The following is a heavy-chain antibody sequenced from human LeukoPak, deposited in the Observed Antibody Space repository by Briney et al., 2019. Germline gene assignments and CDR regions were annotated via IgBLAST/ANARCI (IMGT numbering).Heavy chain of an antibody. CDR1: SGSISSFY. CDR3: ARPSSGSYGYYFDY. D-gene: IGHD1-26*01. J-gene: IGHJ4*02. CDR2: INHSGST. V-gene: IGHV4-34*01. Sequence: PSETLSLTCTVSSGSISSFYWSWIRQPPGKGLEWIGEINHSGSTNYNPSLKSRVTISVDTSKNQFSLKLSSVTAADTAVYYCARPSSGSYGYYFDYWGQGTLVTVSS.